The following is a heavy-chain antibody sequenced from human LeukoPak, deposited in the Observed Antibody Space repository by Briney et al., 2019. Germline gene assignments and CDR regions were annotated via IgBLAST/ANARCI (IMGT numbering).Heavy chain of an antibody. CDR2: IYHSGST. V-gene: IGHV4-30-2*01. J-gene: IGHJ4*02. CDR3: AKARSPFGSGWYGATIYYFDY. Sequence: SETLSLTCTVSGGSISSGGYYWSWIRQPPGKGLEWIGYIYHSGSTYYNPSLKSRVTISVDRSKNQFSLKLSSVTAADTAVYYCAKARSPFGSGWYGATIYYFDYWGLGTLVTVSS. D-gene: IGHD6-19*01. CDR1: GGSISSGGYY.